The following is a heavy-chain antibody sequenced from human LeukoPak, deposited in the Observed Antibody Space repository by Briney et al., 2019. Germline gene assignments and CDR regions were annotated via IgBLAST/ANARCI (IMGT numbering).Heavy chain of an antibody. Sequence: ASVKVSCKASGYTFTSYGISWVRQAPGQGLEWMGWISAYNGNTNYAQKLQGRVTMTTDTSTSTAYMELRSLRSDDTAVYYCARDGYGYWSSTSCPHLYDYYMDVWGKGTTVTISS. CDR2: ISAYNGNT. V-gene: IGHV1-18*01. CDR3: ARDGYGYWSSTSCPHLYDYYMDV. D-gene: IGHD2-2*03. CDR1: GYTFTSYG. J-gene: IGHJ6*03.